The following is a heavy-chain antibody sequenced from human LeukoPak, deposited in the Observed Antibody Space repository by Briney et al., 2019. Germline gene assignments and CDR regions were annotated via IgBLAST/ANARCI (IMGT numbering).Heavy chain of an antibody. CDR2: ISYDGSNK. J-gene: IGHJ3*02. D-gene: IGHD1-26*01. Sequence: PGRSLRLSCAASGFTFSSYGMHWVRQAPGKGLEWVAVISYDGSNKYYADSVKGRFTISRDNSKNTLYLQMNSLRAEDTAVYYCAKAPPPLYSGSYYGAFDIWGQGTMVTVSS. V-gene: IGHV3-30*18. CDR3: AKAPPPLYSGSYYGAFDI. CDR1: GFTFSSYG.